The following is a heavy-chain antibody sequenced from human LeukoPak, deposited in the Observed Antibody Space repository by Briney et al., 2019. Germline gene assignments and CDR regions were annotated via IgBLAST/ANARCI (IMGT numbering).Heavy chain of an antibody. V-gene: IGHV4-61*01. Sequence: SETLSLTCTVSGGSVSSGSYYWSWIRQPPGKGLEWIGYIYYSGSTNYNPSLKSRVTISVDTSKNQFSLKLSSVTAADTAVYYCASEPACSGGSCYSYYYGMNVWGQGTTVTVSS. CDR1: GGSVSSGSYY. CDR3: ASEPACSGGSCYSYYYGMNV. D-gene: IGHD2-15*01. CDR2: IYYSGST. J-gene: IGHJ6*02.